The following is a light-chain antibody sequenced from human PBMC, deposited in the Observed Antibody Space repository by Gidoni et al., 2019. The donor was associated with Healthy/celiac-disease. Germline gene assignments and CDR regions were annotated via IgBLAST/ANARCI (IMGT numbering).Light chain of an antibody. Sequence: ILMTQSPAPLSVSPGERATLSCRASQSVSSNLAWYQQKPGQAPRLLIYGASTRATGIPARFSGSGSGTEFTLTISSLQSEDFAVYYCQQYNNWPRTFGGGTKVEIK. CDR3: QQYNNWPRT. V-gene: IGKV3-15*01. CDR1: QSVSSN. J-gene: IGKJ4*02. CDR2: GAS.